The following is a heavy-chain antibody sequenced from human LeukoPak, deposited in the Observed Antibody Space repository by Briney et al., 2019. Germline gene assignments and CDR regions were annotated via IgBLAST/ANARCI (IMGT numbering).Heavy chain of an antibody. D-gene: IGHD2-15*01. CDR2: ITTGDGNT. V-gene: IGHV3-23*01. CDR3: AKGACSGGSCYLAGGWFDP. Sequence: GGSLRLSCTASGFTFSSYTMTWVRQAPGRGLKWVSTITTGDGNTYYADSVKGRFTVSRDDSKNTLYLQMNSLRAEDTAVYYCAKGACSGGSCYLAGGWFDPWGQGTLVTVSS. J-gene: IGHJ5*02. CDR1: GFTFSSYT.